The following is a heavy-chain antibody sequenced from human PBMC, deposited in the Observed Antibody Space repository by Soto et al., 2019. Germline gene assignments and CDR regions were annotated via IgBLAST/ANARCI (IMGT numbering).Heavy chain of an antibody. CDR1: GFTFSSYA. CDR2: ISGSGGST. D-gene: IGHD6-13*01. V-gene: IGHV3-23*01. J-gene: IGHJ4*02. Sequence: GGSLRLSCAASGFTFSSYAMSWVRQAPGKGLEWVSAISGSGGSTYYADSVKGRFTISRDNSKNKLFLQMNSLGAEDTAVYYCANYRAGASSSSYFDYWGQGTLVTVSS. CDR3: ANYRAGASSSSYFDY.